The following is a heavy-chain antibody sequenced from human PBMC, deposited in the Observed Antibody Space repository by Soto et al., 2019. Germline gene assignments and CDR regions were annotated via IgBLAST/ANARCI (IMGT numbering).Heavy chain of an antibody. CDR2: ISGTGGGT. Sequence: EVQVLESGGGLVQPGGSLRLSCAASEFTFSSYAMSWVRQAPGKGLEWVSGISGTGGGTYYADSVKGRFTISRDNAKNTLFMQMNSLRAEDTAVYYCTRHGSGDYFLFDPWGQGTLVTVSS. V-gene: IGHV3-23*01. J-gene: IGHJ5*02. D-gene: IGHD4-17*01. CDR3: TRHGSGDYFLFDP. CDR1: EFTFSSYA.